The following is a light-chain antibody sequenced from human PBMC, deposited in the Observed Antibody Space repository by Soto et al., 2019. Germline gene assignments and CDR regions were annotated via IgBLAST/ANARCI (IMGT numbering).Light chain of an antibody. CDR2: DAS. CDR3: LQRRDWPRP. Sequence: EIVLTQSPATLSLSPGERATLSCRASQSVSSYFAWYQQKPGQAPRLLIYDASNMATGIPARFSGSGSGTDLTLTISSLEPEDFAVYYCLQRRDWPRPLAQGTNVDIK. CDR1: QSVSSY. J-gene: IGKJ1*01. V-gene: IGKV3-11*01.